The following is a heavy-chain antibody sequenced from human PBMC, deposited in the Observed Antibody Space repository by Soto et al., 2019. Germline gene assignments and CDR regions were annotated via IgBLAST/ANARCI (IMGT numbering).Heavy chain of an antibody. Sequence: PSETLSLTCTVSGGSISSSSYYWGWIRQPPGKGLEWIGSIYYSGSTYYNPSLKSRATISVDTSKNQFSLKLSSVTAADTAVYYCARASIAAAGSFDYWGQGTLVTVSS. D-gene: IGHD6-13*01. J-gene: IGHJ4*02. CDR3: ARASIAAAGSFDY. CDR1: GGSISSSSYY. V-gene: IGHV4-39*01. CDR2: IYYSGST.